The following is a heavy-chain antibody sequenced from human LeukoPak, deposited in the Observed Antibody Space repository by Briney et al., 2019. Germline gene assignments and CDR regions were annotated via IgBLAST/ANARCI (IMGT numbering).Heavy chain of an antibody. CDR2: IYHSGST. Sequence: PSETLCLTCAVSGYSISSCYYCGWIRPPPGKGLEWIGSIYHSGSTYSNPSLKSRITISVDTSRTQFSLKLSSVTAADTAVYYCATVSADYWGQGTLVTVSS. D-gene: IGHD4-11*01. V-gene: IGHV4-38-2*01. CDR1: GYSISSCYY. J-gene: IGHJ4*02. CDR3: ATVSADY.